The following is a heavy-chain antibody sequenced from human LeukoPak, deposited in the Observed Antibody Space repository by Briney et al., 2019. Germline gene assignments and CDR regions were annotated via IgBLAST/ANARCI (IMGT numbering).Heavy chain of an antibody. CDR1: GFTFSSYA. J-gene: IGHJ6*03. V-gene: IGHV3-23*01. CDR3: AKEKVGDPGYYYYYMDV. D-gene: IGHD4-17*01. Sequence: GGSLRLSCAASGFTFSSYAMSWVRQAPGKGLQWVSAISGSGSGDSTYYADSVKGRFTISRDNSKNTLYLQMNSLRAEDTAVYYCAKEKVGDPGYYYYYMDVWGKGTTVTVSS. CDR2: ISGSGSGDST.